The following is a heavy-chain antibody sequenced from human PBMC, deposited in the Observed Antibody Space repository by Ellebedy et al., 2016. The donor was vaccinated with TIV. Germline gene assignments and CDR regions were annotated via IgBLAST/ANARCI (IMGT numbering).Heavy chain of an antibody. Sequence: AASVKVSCKASGYTFATSDVNWVRQATGQGLEWMGWMNPDTGKTGCAQKFQGRVTMTRNTSISTAYLELNSLTSEDTAVYYCARGGTKGENHWFDPWGQGTLVIVSS. CDR3: ARGGTKGENHWFDP. CDR1: GYTFATSD. D-gene: IGHD1-14*01. V-gene: IGHV1-8*02. CDR2: MNPDTGKT. J-gene: IGHJ5*02.